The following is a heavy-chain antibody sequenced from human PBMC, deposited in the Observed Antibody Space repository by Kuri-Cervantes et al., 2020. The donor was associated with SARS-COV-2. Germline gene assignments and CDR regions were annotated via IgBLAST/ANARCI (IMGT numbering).Heavy chain of an antibody. Sequence: SETLSLTCAVYGGFFSGYYWSWIRQPPGKGLEWIGTIYYSGTTYYNPSLKSRVTISVDRSKNQFSLKLTSVTAADTAVYCCAREHEYCSGGSCYGYWGQGNLVNVSS. CDR3: AREHEYCSGGSCYGY. V-gene: IGHV4-34*11. D-gene: IGHD2-15*01. CDR1: GGFFSGYY. CDR2: IYYSGTT. J-gene: IGHJ4*02.